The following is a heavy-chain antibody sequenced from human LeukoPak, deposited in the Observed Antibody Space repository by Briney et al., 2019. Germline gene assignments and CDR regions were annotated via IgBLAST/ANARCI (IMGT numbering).Heavy chain of an antibody. CDR3: ARGTGRVRYRPAYWYFDL. CDR2: INHSGST. V-gene: IGHV4-34*01. D-gene: IGHD3-9*01. Sequence: SETLSLTCAVYGGSFSGYYWSWIRQPPGKGLEWIGEINHSGSTNYNPSLKSRVTISVDTSKNQFSLKLSSVTAADTAVYCCARGTGRVRYRPAYWYFDLWGRGTLVTVSS. J-gene: IGHJ2*01. CDR1: GGSFSGYY.